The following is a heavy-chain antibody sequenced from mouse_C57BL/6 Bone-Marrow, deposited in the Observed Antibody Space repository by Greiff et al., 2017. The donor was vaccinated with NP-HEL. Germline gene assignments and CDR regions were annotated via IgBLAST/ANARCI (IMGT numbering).Heavy chain of an antibody. V-gene: IGHV1-80*01. J-gene: IGHJ3*01. CDR1: GYAFSSYW. D-gene: IGHD1-1*01. CDR2: IYPGDGDP. CDR3: ARNYGSLAWFAY. Sequence: QVQLQQSGAELVKPGASVKISCKASGYAFSSYWMNWVKQRPGKGLEWIGQIYPGDGDPNYNGKFKGKATLTADKSSSTAYMQLSSLTSEDSAVYFCARNYGSLAWFAYWGQGTLVTVSA.